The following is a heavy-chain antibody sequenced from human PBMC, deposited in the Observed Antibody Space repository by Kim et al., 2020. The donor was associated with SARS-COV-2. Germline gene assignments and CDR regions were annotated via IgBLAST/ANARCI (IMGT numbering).Heavy chain of an antibody. CDR1: GFIFSSYG. CDR3: AKERGFGELFFDP. CDR2: ISYDGNSK. V-gene: IGHV3-30*18. D-gene: IGHD3-10*01. J-gene: IGHJ5*02. Sequence: GGSLRLSCAASGFIFSSYGMHWVRQAPGKGLEWVAVISYDGNSKSYADSVKGRFTISRDNSKNTVYLQMNSLRAEDTAVYFCAKERGFGELFFDPWGQGTLVSVSS.